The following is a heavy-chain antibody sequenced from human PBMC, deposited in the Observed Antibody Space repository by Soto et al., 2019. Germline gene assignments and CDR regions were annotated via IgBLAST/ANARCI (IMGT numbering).Heavy chain of an antibody. D-gene: IGHD3-10*01. V-gene: IGHV4-34*01. J-gene: IGHJ4*02. CDR1: GGSFSGYY. CDR2: INHSGST. CDR3: ARAAAVVRLDY. Sequence: QVQLQQWGAGLLKPSETLSLTCAVYGGSFSGYYWSWIRQPPGKGLEWIGEINHSGSTNYNPSLKSQVTISVDTSKNQFSLKLSSVTAADTAVYYWARAAAVVRLDYWGQGTLVTVSS.